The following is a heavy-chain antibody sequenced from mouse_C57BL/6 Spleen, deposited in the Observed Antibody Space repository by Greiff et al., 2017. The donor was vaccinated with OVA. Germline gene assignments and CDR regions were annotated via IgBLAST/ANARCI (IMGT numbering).Heavy chain of an antibody. CDR2: IYPGDGDT. J-gene: IGHJ2*01. Sequence: QVQLQQSGAELVKPGASVKISCKASGYAFSSYWMHWVKQRPGKGLEWIGQIYPGDGDTNYNGKFKGKATLTADKSSSTAYMQLSRLTSEDSAVYFCARANWDGGYWGQGTTLTVSS. CDR3: ARANWDGGY. CDR1: GYAFSSYW. D-gene: IGHD4-1*01. V-gene: IGHV1-80*01.